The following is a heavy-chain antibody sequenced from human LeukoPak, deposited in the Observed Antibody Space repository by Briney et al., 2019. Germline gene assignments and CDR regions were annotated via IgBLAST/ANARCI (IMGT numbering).Heavy chain of an antibody. V-gene: IGHV1-69*08. Sequence: SVKVSCKASGYTFTGYYMHWVRQAPGQGLEWMGRIIPNLGTANYAQSFQGRVTITADKSTSTAYMELSSLRSEDTAVYFCARWASLIYDSNWYAPLDYWGQGTLVTVSS. CDR2: IIPNLGTA. D-gene: IGHD6-13*01. CDR3: ARWASLIYDSNWYAPLDY. CDR1: GYTFTGYY. J-gene: IGHJ4*02.